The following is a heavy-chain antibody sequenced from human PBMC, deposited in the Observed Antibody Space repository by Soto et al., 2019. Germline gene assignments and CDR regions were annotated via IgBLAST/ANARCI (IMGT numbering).Heavy chain of an antibody. V-gene: IGHV4-59*12. CDR3: ANLPATSDFDY. CDR2: IYYSGSS. Sequence: PSETLSLTCTVSGDSISSSYWSWVRQVPGKGLEWLGYIYYSGSSNYKPSLRNRVTISVDKSKNHFSLKVSSVTAADTAVYYCANLPATSDFDYWGQAPLVTVSS. D-gene: IGHD2-2*01. J-gene: IGHJ4*02. CDR1: GDSISSSY.